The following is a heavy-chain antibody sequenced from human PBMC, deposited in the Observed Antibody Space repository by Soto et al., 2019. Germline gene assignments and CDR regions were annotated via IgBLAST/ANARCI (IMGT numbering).Heavy chain of an antibody. CDR1: GYNFTSYY. CDR3: ARDPHQSGAFDY. CDR2: INPSGGST. D-gene: IGHD3-10*01. V-gene: IGHV1-46*01. Sequence: ASVKVSCKASGYNFTSYYMHWVRQAPGQGLEWMGIINPSGGSTSYAQKFQGRVTITRDTSASTAYMELSSLRSEDTAVYYCARDPHQSGAFDYWGQGTLVTVSS. J-gene: IGHJ4*02.